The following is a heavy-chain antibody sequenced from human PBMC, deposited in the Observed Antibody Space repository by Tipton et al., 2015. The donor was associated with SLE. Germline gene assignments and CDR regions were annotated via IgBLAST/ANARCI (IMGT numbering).Heavy chain of an antibody. J-gene: IGHJ3*02. CDR3: ARDYGSGSQGAFDI. CDR2: IFYSGGT. Sequence: TLSLTCTVSGASIGSHHWTWIRQPPGKGLEWIGNIFYSGGTNYSPFLNSRITISVDTSKNQFSLKLSSVTAADTAVYYCARDYGSGSQGAFDIWGQGTMVTVSS. D-gene: IGHD3-10*01. CDR1: GASIGSHH. V-gene: IGHV4-59*11.